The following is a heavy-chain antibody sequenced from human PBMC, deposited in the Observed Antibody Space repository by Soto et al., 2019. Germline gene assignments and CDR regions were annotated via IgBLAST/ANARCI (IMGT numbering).Heavy chain of an antibody. CDR2: ISSSSSYI. D-gene: IGHD1-26*01. CDR1: GFTFSSYS. V-gene: IGHV3-21*01. J-gene: IGHJ4*02. Sequence: PGGSLRLSCAASGFTFSSYSMNWVRQAPGKGLEWVSSISSSSSYIYYADSVKGRFTISRDNAKNSLYLQMNSLRAEDTAVYYWARVIKKGRYLLEYRGQGNLVTVS. CDR3: ARVIKKGRYLLEY.